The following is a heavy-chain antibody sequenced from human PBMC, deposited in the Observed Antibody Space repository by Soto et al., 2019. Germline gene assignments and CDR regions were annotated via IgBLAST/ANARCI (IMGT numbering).Heavy chain of an antibody. V-gene: IGHV1-18*01. CDR2: ISAYNGNT. CDR1: GYTFTSYG. J-gene: IGHJ4*02. Sequence: ASVKVSCKASGYTFTSYGISWVRQAPGQGLEWMGWISAYNGNTNHAQKLQGRVTMTTDTSTSTAYMELRSLRSDDTAVYYCARDHLPVGYVDYWGQGTLVTVSS. D-gene: IGHD2-8*02. CDR3: ARDHLPVGYVDY.